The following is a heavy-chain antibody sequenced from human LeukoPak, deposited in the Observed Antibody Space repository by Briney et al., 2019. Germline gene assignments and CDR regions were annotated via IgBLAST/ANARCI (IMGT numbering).Heavy chain of an antibody. J-gene: IGHJ6*03. D-gene: IGHD3-10*01. CDR1: GYTFTSYG. CDR2: ISAYNGNT. V-gene: IGHV1-18*01. Sequence: GASVKVSCKASGYTFTSYGISWVRQAPGQGLEWMGWISAYNGNTNYAQKLQGRVTMTTDTSTSTAYMELRSLRSDDTAVYYCARDSESPYYYGSGSLSYYYYMDVWGKGTTVTISS. CDR3: ARDSESPYYYGSGSLSYYYYMDV.